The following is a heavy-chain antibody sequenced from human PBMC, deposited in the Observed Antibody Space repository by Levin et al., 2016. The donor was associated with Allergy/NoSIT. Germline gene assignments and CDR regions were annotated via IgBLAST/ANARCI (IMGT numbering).Heavy chain of an antibody. CDR1: GGSIGSSDYC. CDR3: AKEVIMGGIITD. J-gene: IGHJ4*02. CDR2: IYDSGST. D-gene: IGHD1-26*01. V-gene: IGHV4-30-4*01. Sequence: SETLSLTCTVSGGSIGSSDYCWTWIRQSPGKGLEWIGYIYDSGSTNFNPSLKSRVSMSIDTSKSQFSLHLSSVTAADTAVYFCAKEVIMGGIITDWGRGTLVTVSA.